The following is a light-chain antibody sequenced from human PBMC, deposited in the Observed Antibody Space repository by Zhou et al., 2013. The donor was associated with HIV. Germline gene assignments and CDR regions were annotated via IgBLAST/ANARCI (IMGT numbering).Light chain of an antibody. V-gene: IGKV1-9*01. CDR3: QQYKTYSRT. CDR1: QGIAGH. J-gene: IGKJ1*01. Sequence: DIQLTQSPSFLSASVGDRVTITCRASQGIAGHLAWYQQKPGKAPKLLIYAASALQPGVPSRFSGGGSGAEFALTISSLQPEDSATYYCQQYKTYSRTFGQGTKVEIK. CDR2: AAS.